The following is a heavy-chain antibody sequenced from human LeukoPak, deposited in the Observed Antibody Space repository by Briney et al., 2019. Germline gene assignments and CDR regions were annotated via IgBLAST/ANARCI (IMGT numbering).Heavy chain of an antibody. Sequence: GGSLRLSCAASGFTFSTYTMDWVRQPPGKGLEWVSSISSSSNYIYYADSVQGRFTISRDNAKNSLYLQMNSLRAEDTAVYYCARDLFEYYGSGSYFDYWGQGALVTVSS. J-gene: IGHJ4*02. CDR1: GFTFSTYT. CDR2: ISSSSNYI. V-gene: IGHV3-21*01. CDR3: ARDLFEYYGSGSYFDY. D-gene: IGHD3-10*01.